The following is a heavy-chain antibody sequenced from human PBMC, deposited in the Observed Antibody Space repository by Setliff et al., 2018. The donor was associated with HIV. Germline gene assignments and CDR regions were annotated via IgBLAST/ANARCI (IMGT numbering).Heavy chain of an antibody. D-gene: IGHD6-19*01. J-gene: IGHJ4*02. V-gene: IGHV1-18*01. CDR3: ARGVSQAYTYGSGAYYYFDF. CDR2: INTGNGST. Sequence: ASVKVSCKASGYTFSTYGISWVRQAPGQGLEWMGWINTGNGSTKYSQKFQGRVTLTTDTSTSTAYMELRSLRFDDTAVYFCARGVSQAYTYGSGAYYYFDFWGQGTLVTVSS. CDR1: GYTFSTYG.